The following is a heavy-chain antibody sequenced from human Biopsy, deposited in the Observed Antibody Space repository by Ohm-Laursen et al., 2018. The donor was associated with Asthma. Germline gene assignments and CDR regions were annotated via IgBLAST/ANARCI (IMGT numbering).Heavy chain of an antibody. CDR3: ARAVSSSSYWYFDL. CDR2: IYYSGRT. V-gene: IGHV4-39*02. D-gene: IGHD6-6*01. CDR1: GDAMSTSGSY. Sequence: GTLSLTCIVSGDAMSTSGSYWGWTRQSPGKGLEWIGSIYYSGRTYYNPSLESRVTISADTSKNHFSLKVTSVTAAGTAVYYCARAVSSSSYWYFDLWGRGDLVTVSS. J-gene: IGHJ2*01.